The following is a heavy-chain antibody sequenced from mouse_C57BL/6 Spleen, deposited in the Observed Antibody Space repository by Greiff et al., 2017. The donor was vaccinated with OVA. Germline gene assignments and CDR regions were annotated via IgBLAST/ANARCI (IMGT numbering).Heavy chain of an antibody. CDR1: GYTFTSYT. D-gene: IGHD1-1*01. CDR3: ARYGYGSSRDWYFDV. J-gene: IGHJ1*03. Sequence: QVQLKQSGAELARPGASVKMSCKASGYTFTSYTMHWVKQRPGQGLEWIGYINPSSGYTKYNQKFKDKATLTADKSSSTAYMQLSSLTSEDSAVYYCARYGYGSSRDWYFDVWGTGTTVTVSS. V-gene: IGHV1-4*01. CDR2: INPSSGYT.